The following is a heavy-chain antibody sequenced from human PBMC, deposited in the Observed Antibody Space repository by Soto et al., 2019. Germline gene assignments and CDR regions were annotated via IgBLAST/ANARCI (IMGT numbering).Heavy chain of an antibody. V-gene: IGHV3-30-3*01. Sequence: QVQLVESGGGVVQPGRSLRLSCAASGFTFSSYAMHWVRQAPGEGLEWVAVISFDGSNKYYADSVKGRFTISRDNSQNPLYLQINSLRAEDTAVYYWSRNGIAARAGSLYPWGQGTLVTVSS. D-gene: IGHD6-6*01. CDR2: ISFDGSNK. J-gene: IGHJ5*02. CDR1: GFTFSSYA. CDR3: SRNGIAARAGSLYP.